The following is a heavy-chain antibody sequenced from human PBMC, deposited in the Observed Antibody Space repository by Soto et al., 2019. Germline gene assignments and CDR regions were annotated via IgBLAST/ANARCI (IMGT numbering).Heavy chain of an antibody. Sequence: SQTLSLTCAISGDSVSSNSAAWNWIRQSPSRGLEWLGRTYYRSKWYNDYAVSVKSRITINPDTSKNQFSLQLNSVTPEDTAVYYCARESPGYSSGWYWVYFDYWGQGTLVTVSS. V-gene: IGHV6-1*01. CDR3: ARESPGYSSGWYWVYFDY. D-gene: IGHD6-19*01. J-gene: IGHJ4*02. CDR1: GDSVSSNSAA. CDR2: TYYRSKWYN.